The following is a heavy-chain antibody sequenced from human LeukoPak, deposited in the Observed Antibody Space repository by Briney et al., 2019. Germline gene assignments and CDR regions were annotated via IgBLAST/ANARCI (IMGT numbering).Heavy chain of an antibody. J-gene: IGHJ4*02. D-gene: IGHD6-19*01. CDR1: GGSITNYY. CDR3: TTTAYSSAWRFDY. CDR2: IYASGSA. Sequence: PSETLSLTCSVSGGVSGGSITNYYCPWIRQPAGKVLEWIGRIYASGSAAYNPSLYSRVSMSVDTSKNQFSLKLNSVTAADTAVYYCTTTAYSSAWRFDYWGQGALVTVSS. V-gene: IGHV4-4*07.